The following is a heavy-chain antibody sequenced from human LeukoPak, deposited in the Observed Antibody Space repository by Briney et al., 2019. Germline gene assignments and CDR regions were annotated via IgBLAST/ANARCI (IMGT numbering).Heavy chain of an antibody. J-gene: IGHJ4*02. V-gene: IGHV4-59*01. Sequence: SETLSLTCTVSGGSISSYYWSWIRQPPGKGLEWIGYIYYSGSTNYNPSLKSQVTISVDTSKNQFSLKLSSVTAADTAVYYCARALPPPVYRRYSSWYFDYWGQGTLVTVSS. D-gene: IGHD6-13*01. CDR1: GGSISSYY. CDR3: ARALPPPVYRRYSSWYFDY. CDR2: IYYSGST.